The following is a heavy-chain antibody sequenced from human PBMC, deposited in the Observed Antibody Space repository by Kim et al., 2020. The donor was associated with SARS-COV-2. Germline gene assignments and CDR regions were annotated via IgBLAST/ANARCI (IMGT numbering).Heavy chain of an antibody. CDR1: GYTLTELS. Sequence: ASVKVSCKVSGYTLTELSMHWVRQAPGKGLEWMGGFDPEDGETIYAQKFQGRVTMTEDTSTDTAYMELSSLRSEDTAVYYCATDSSGYYPPRTFHYWGQGTLVTVSS. D-gene: IGHD3-22*01. J-gene: IGHJ4*02. CDR3: ATDSSGYYPPRTFHY. V-gene: IGHV1-24*01. CDR2: FDPEDGET.